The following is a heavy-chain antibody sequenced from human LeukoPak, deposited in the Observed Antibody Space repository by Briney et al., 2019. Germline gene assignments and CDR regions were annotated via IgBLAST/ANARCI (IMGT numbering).Heavy chain of an antibody. D-gene: IGHD6-13*01. CDR1: GFTFSSYG. CDR3: ARVDGVGIAAADADY. CDR2: INWNGGST. V-gene: IGHV3-20*04. J-gene: IGHJ4*02. Sequence: GGSLRLSCAASGFTFSSYGMSWVRQAPGKGLEWVSGINWNGGSTGYADSVKGRFTISRDNAKNSLYLQMNSLRAEDTALYYCARVDGVGIAAADADYWGQGTLVTVSS.